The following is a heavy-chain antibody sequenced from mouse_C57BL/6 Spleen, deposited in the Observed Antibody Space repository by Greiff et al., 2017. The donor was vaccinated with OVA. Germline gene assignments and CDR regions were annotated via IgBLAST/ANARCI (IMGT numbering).Heavy chain of an antibody. CDR2: IYPRSGNT. D-gene: IGHD4-1*01. CDR3: ARFNWEVGYYFDY. CDR1: GYTFTSYG. Sequence: QVQLQQSGAELARPGASVKLSCKASGYTFTSYGISWVKQRTGQGLEWIGEIYPRSGNTYYNEKFKGKATLTADKSSSTAYMELRSLTSEDSAVYFCARFNWEVGYYFDYWGQGTTLTVSS. J-gene: IGHJ2*01. V-gene: IGHV1-81*01.